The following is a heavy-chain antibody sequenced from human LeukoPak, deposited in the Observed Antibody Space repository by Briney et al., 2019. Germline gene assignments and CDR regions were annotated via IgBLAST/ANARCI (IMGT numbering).Heavy chain of an antibody. CDR1: GFTFSSYG. Sequence: GRSLRLSCAASGFTFSSYGMHWVRQAPGKGLEWVAVISYDGSNKYYADSVKGRFTISRDNSKNTLYLQMNSLRAEDTAVYYCAKDPLSPYYYDSSGQGLDALDIWGQGTMVTVSS. CDR2: ISYDGSNK. J-gene: IGHJ3*02. V-gene: IGHV3-30*18. CDR3: AKDPLSPYYYDSSGQGLDALDI. D-gene: IGHD3-22*01.